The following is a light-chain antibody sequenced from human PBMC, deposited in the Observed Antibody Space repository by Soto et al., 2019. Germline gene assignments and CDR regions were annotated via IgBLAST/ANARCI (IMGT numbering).Light chain of an antibody. Sequence: DIQMTQSPSSLSASVGDRVTSTCQASQDISNYLNWYQQKPGKGPELLIYDASNLETGVPSRFSGSGSGTDFTFTINSLQPEDFATYYCQQYESLPPTFGQGTRLEIK. V-gene: IGKV1-33*01. CDR3: QQYESLPPT. CDR2: DAS. J-gene: IGKJ5*01. CDR1: QDISNY.